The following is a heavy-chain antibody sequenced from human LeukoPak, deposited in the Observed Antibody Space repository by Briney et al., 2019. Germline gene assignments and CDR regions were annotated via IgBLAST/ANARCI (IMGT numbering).Heavy chain of an antibody. CDR3: ARGIDSASPPLGTFEI. CDR1: GYTFTSYY. CDR2: INPSGGST. Sequence: ASVKVSCKASGYTFTSYYMHWVRQAPGQGLEWMGIINPSGGSTSYAQKFQGRVTMTRDMSTSTVYMELRSPRSDDTAVYYCARGIDSASPPLGTFEIWGQGTMVTVSS. D-gene: IGHD1-26*01. J-gene: IGHJ3*02. V-gene: IGHV1-46*01.